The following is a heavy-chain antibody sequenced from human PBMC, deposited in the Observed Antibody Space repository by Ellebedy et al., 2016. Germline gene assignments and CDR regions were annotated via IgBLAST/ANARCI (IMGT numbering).Heavy chain of an antibody. CDR2: IYPGDSDT. J-gene: IGHJ4*02. CDR1: GYSFTTNW. CDR3: ARRDITMVRGVIISYYFDY. Sequence: GESLKISCKGSGYSFTTNWIGWVRQMPGKGLEWMGIIYPGDSDTRYSPSFQGQVTISADKSISTAYLQWSSLKASDTAMYYCARRDITMVRGVIISYYFDYWGQGTLVTVSS. D-gene: IGHD3-10*01. V-gene: IGHV5-51*01.